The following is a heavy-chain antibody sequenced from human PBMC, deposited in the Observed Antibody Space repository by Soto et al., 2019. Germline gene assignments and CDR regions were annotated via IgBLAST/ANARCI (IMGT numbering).Heavy chain of an antibody. CDR1: GFTFSNAW. CDR2: IKSKTDGGTT. Sequence: PGWSLRLSCAASGFTFSNAWMSWVRQAPGKGLEWVGRIKSKTDGGTTDYAAPVKGRFTISRDDSKNTLYLQMNSLKTEDTAVYYCTTDTLVLRFLEWTHRYYYYGMDVWGQGTTVTVSS. J-gene: IGHJ6*02. D-gene: IGHD3-3*01. V-gene: IGHV3-15*01. CDR3: TTDTLVLRFLEWTHRYYYYGMDV.